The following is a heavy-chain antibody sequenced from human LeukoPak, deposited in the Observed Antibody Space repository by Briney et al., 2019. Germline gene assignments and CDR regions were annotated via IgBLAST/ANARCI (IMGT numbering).Heavy chain of an antibody. CDR2: IYTSGST. CDR3: ARERITMVRGRANWFDP. V-gene: IGHV4-61*02. Sequence: PSETLSLTCTVSGGSISSGSYYWSWIRQPAGKGLEWIGRIYTSGSTNYNPSLKSRVTISVDTSKNQFSLKLSSVTAADTAVYYCARERITMVRGRANWFDPWGQGTLVTVSS. D-gene: IGHD3-10*01. J-gene: IGHJ5*02. CDR1: GGSISSGSYY.